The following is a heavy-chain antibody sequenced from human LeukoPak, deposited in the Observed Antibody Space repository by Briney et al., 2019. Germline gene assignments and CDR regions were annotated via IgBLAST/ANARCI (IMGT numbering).Heavy chain of an antibody. D-gene: IGHD1-14*01. J-gene: IGHJ4*02. CDR2: IYSGGST. Sequence: GGSLRLSCAASGFTFSIYSMNWVRQAPGKGLEWVSVIYSGGSTYYADSVKGRFTISRDNSKNTLYLQMNSLRAEDTAVYYCARANPAFDYWGQGTLVTVSS. CDR1: GFTFSIYS. CDR3: ARANPAFDY. V-gene: IGHV3-66*01.